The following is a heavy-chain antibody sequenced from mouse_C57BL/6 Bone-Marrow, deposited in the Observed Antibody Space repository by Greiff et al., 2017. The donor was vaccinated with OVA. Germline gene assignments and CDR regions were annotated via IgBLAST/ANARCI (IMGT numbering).Heavy chain of an antibody. CDR2: IDPSDSYT. V-gene: IGHV1-69*01. J-gene: IGHJ3*01. D-gene: IGHD2-3*01. Sequence: VKLQQPGAELVMPGASVKLSCKASGYTFTSYWMHWVKQRPGQGLEWIGEIDPSDSYTNYNQKFKGKSTLTVDKSSSTAYMQLSSLTSEDSAVYYCAREGDGYYEAWFAYWGQGTLVTVSA. CDR3: AREGDGYYEAWFAY. CDR1: GYTFTSYW.